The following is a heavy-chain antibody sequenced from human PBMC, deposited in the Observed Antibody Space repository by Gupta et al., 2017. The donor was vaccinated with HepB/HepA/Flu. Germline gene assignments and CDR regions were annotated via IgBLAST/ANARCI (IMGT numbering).Heavy chain of an antibody. D-gene: IGHD1-1*01. CDR2: INHSGTI. Sequence: QVQLQQWGAGLWKPSETLSLTCADYGGSVGGYYWSWIRQLPGKGLEWTGEINHSGTINYNPSLKSRLAISMSTSKNQFSLKLNSVTAADTAVYFCSYNMNFWGQGTLVTVSS. CDR3: SYNMNF. V-gene: IGHV4-34*01. CDR1: GGSVGGYY. J-gene: IGHJ4*02.